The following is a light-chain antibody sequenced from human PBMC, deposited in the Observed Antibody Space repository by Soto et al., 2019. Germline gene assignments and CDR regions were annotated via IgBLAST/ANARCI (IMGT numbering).Light chain of an antibody. CDR1: SSDVGGYNC. J-gene: IGLJ1*01. V-gene: IGLV2-14*01. Sequence: QSALTQPASVSGSPGQSITISCTGTSSDVGGYNCVSWYQQHRGKAPKLMIYEVSNRPSGVSNRFSGSKSGNTASLTISGLQAEDEADYYCSSYTSSSTPYVFGTGTKVTVL. CDR2: EVS. CDR3: SSYTSSSTPYV.